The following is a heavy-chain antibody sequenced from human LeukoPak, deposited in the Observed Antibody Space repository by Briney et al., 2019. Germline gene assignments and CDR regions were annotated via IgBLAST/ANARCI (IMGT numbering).Heavy chain of an antibody. D-gene: IGHD3-22*01. CDR2: INPNSGGT. J-gene: IGHJ5*02. Sequence: GASVKVSCKASGYTFTGYYMHWVRQAPGQGLEWMGWINPNSGGTNYAQKFQGRVTMTRDTSISTAYMELSRLRSDDTAVYYCARVFGGYSVHWFDPWGQGTLVTVSS. CDR3: ARVFGGYSVHWFDP. V-gene: IGHV1-2*02. CDR1: GYTFTGYY.